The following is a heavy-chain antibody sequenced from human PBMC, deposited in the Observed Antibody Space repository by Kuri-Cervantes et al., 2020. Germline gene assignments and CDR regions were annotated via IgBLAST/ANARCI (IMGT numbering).Heavy chain of an antibody. D-gene: IGHD3-10*01. V-gene: IGHV3-30*03. J-gene: IGHJ4*02. CDR1: GFTFSSYG. CDR2: ISYDGSNK. CDR3: ARTYYYGYHSDF. Sequence: GGSLRLSCAASGFTFSSYGMHWVRQAPGKGLEWVAVISYDGSNKYYADSVKGRFTISRDNAKNSLYLQMNRLRAEDTAVYYCARTYYYGYHSDFWGQGTLVTVSS.